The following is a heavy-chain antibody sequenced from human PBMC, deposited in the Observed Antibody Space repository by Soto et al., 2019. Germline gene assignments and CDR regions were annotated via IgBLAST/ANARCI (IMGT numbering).Heavy chain of an antibody. Sequence: SGPTLVNQTQTLTLTCTFSRFSLSTSDVGVGWIRQPPGKALEWLAIIYWDDDKRYSPSLKSRLTITKDTSKNQVVLTVTNMDPVDTATYYCAHSKYSRSSFDYWGQGTLVTVSS. V-gene: IGHV2-5*02. CDR1: RFSLSTSDVG. CDR2: IYWDDDK. CDR3: AHSKYSRSSFDY. D-gene: IGHD6-6*01. J-gene: IGHJ4*02.